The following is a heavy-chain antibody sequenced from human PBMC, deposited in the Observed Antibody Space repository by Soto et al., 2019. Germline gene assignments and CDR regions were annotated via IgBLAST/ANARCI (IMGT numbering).Heavy chain of an antibody. D-gene: IGHD3-3*01. V-gene: IGHV1-2*02. CDR3: ERHSTRLFVEWLFNY. CDR2: INPNSGDT. J-gene: IGHJ4*02. Sequence: GASVKVSCKASGYTFTDYYMHWVRQAPGQGLEWMGWINPNSGDTNFAQKFQGRVTVTRDTSISTAYMELSRLRSDDTAVYYCERHSTRLFVEWLFNYWGQGTLVTVSS. CDR1: GYTFTDYY.